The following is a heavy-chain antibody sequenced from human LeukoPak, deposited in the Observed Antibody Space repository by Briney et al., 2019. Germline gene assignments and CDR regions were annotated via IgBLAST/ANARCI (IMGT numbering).Heavy chain of an antibody. Sequence: GGSLRLSCAASGFTFSSYAMSWVRQAPGKGLEWVSAISGSGGSTYYADSVKGRFTISRDNSKNTLYLQMNSLRAEDTAVYYCARGYHYYDSSGYPDYFDYWGQGTRVTVSS. CDR1: GFTFSSYA. CDR2: ISGSGGST. CDR3: ARGYHYYDSSGYPDYFDY. V-gene: IGHV3-23*01. J-gene: IGHJ4*02. D-gene: IGHD3-22*01.